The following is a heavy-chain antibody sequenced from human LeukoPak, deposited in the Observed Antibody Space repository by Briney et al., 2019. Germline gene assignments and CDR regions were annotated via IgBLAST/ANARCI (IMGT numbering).Heavy chain of an antibody. D-gene: IGHD2-21*01. CDR1: GFTFSSYG. V-gene: IGHV3-30*12. CDR3: ARGPSYCGTNCYYYFEY. J-gene: IGHJ4*02. Sequence: GGSLRLSCAASGFTFSSYGMHWVRQAPGKGLEWVAYIPKDGNNKFYADSVRGRFTISRDNSKNTLSLQMNSLRAEDTAVYYCARGPSYCGTNCYYYFEYWGQGTLVTVSS. CDR2: IPKDGNNK.